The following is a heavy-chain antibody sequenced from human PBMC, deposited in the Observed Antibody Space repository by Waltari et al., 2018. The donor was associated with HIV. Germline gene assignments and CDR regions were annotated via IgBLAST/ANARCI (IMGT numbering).Heavy chain of an antibody. V-gene: IGHV3-7*03. CDR2: IKQDGSEK. J-gene: IGHJ6*02. CDR3: ARAGRYDFWSGPHGPYYYYGMDV. Sequence: PGKGLEWVANIKQDGSEKYYVDSVKGRFTISRDNAKNSLYLQMNSLRAEDTAVYYCARAGRYDFWSGPHGPYYYYGMDVWGQGTTVTVSS. D-gene: IGHD3-3*01.